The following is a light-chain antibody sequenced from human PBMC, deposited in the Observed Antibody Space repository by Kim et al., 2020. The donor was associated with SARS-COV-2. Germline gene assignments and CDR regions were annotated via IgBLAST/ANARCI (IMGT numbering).Light chain of an antibody. CDR2: DAS. CDR1: QGTGRF. Sequence: IQLTQSPSSLSASVGDRVTITCRASQGTGRFLAWYQQKPGKAARVLIYDASTLQSGVPSRFSGSGSGTDFTLTISSLQPEDFATYYCQQLSNYPITFGQGTRMEIK. CDR3: QQLSNYPIT. V-gene: IGKV1-9*01. J-gene: IGKJ5*01.